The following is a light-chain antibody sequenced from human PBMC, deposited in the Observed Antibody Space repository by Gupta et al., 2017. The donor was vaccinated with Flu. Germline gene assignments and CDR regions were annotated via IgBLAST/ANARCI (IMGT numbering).Light chain of an antibody. CDR3: QQCSSSPPT. CDR1: QSVDSNK. J-gene: IGKJ2*01. Sequence: GTLSLSPGERATVSCRASQSVDSNKVAWYQQKPGQAPSPLMLSASSRAAGIPDRFSGSGSGTDFTLTNSRLEPEDFAVYYCQQCSSSPPTFGQGTKLEIK. CDR2: SAS. V-gene: IGKV3-20*01.